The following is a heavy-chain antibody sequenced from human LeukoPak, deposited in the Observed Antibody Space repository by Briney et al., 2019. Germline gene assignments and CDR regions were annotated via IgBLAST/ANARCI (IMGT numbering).Heavy chain of an antibody. CDR1: GGSITSGGYF. J-gene: IGHJ4*02. Sequence: SQTLSLTCTVSGGSITSGGYFWSWIRQHPGKGLECIGHISYSGSTYYTPSLKSRVTISADTSKNQYSLKLSSVTAADTAVYYCARAGTYYYGSGSYGDWGQGTLVTVSS. CDR3: ARAGTYYYGSGSYGD. CDR2: ISYSGST. V-gene: IGHV4-31*03. D-gene: IGHD3-10*01.